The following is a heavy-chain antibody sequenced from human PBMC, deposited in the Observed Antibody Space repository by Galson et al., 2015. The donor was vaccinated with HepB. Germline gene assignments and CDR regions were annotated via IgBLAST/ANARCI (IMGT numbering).Heavy chain of an antibody. J-gene: IGHJ4*02. Sequence: SLRLSCAASGFTFSNARMSWVRQAPGKGLEWVGRIRSKANSYATAYAASVKGRFTISRDDSKNTAYLQMNSLKTEDTAVYYCTMLGFWSGYTDYWGQGTLVTVSS. D-gene: IGHD3-3*01. CDR3: TMLGFWSGYTDY. V-gene: IGHV3-73*01. CDR1: GFTFSNAR. CDR2: IRSKANSYAT.